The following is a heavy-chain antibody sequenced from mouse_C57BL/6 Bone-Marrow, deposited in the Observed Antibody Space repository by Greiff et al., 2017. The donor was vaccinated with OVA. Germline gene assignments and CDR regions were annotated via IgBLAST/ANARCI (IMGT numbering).Heavy chain of an antibody. CDR3: ARKGNWDAWFAY. CDR2: IWSGGST. Sequence: VHLVESGPGLVQPSQSLSITCTVSGFSLTSYGVHWVRQSPGKGLEWLGVIWSGGSTDYNAAFISRLSISKDNSKSQVFFKMNSLQADDTAIYYCARKGNWDAWFAYWGQGTLVTVSA. J-gene: IGHJ3*01. V-gene: IGHV2-2*01. CDR1: GFSLTSYG. D-gene: IGHD4-1*01.